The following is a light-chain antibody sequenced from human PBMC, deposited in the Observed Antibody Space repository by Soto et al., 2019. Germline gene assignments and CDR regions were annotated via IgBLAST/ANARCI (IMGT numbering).Light chain of an antibody. CDR1: SSDVGGYNY. Sequence: QSVLTQPASVSGSPGQSITISCTGTSSDVGGYNYVSWYQQHPGKAPKLMIYEVSNRPSGVSNHFSGSKSGNTASLTISGLQAEDEADYYCSSYTSSSRYVFGTGTKLTVL. V-gene: IGLV2-14*01. CDR3: SSYTSSSRYV. J-gene: IGLJ1*01. CDR2: EVS.